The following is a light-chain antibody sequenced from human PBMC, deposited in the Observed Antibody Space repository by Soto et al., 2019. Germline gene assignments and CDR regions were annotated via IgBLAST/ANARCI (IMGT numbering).Light chain of an antibody. CDR1: QTVGSW. CDR3: QNYDIYSGA. CDR2: DAS. Sequence: DIQMTQSPSTLSASVGDRVTITCRASQTVGSWLAWYQQKPGTAPKFLIYDASTLESGVPSRFSGSGSGTEFPLTTSTLQPDVFEIYYSQNYDIYSGAFGQGTKGKLK. V-gene: IGKV1-5*01. J-gene: IGKJ1*01.